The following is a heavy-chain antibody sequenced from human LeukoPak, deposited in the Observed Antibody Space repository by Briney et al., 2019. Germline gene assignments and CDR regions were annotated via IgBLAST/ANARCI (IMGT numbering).Heavy chain of an antibody. CDR3: ARHSGRKGDGAFDI. J-gene: IGHJ3*02. D-gene: IGHD1-26*01. Sequence: SETLSLTCTVSGGSISSYYWSWIRQPAGKGLEWIGRIYTSGSTNYNPSLKSRVTMSVDTSKNQFSLKLSSVTAADTAVYYCARHSGRKGDGAFDIWGQGTMVTVSS. CDR1: GGSISSYY. CDR2: IYTSGST. V-gene: IGHV4-4*07.